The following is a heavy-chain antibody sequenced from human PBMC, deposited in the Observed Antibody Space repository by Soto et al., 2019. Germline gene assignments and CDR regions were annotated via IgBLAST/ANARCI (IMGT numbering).Heavy chain of an antibody. CDR3: AKGVVVTATYFHH. CDR1: GFTFSTYG. Sequence: QVQLVESGGGVVQTGGSLRLSCAASGFTFSTYGMHWVRQAPGKGLEWVAVISYDEINKYYADSVKGRFTISRDNSKNTLYLQMNSLGPEDTALYYCAKGVVVTATYFHHWGQGTLVTVSS. V-gene: IGHV3-30*18. D-gene: IGHD2-21*02. CDR2: ISYDEINK. J-gene: IGHJ1*01.